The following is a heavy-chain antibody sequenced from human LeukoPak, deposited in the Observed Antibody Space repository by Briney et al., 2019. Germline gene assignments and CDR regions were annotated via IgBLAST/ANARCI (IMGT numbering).Heavy chain of an antibody. CDR2: IKQDGSDK. Sequence: GGSLRLSCAASGFTFSSYWMTWVRQAPGKGLEWVANIKQDGSDKYYVDSVKGRFTISRDNAKNSLYLQMNSLRAEDTALYYCAKGTRSPQQLVYYFDYWGQGTLVTVSS. CDR3: AKGTRSPQQLVYYFDY. V-gene: IGHV3-7*03. D-gene: IGHD6-13*01. CDR1: GFTFSSYW. J-gene: IGHJ4*02.